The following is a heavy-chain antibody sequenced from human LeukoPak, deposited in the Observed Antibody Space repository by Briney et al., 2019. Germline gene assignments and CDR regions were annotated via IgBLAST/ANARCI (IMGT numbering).Heavy chain of an antibody. CDR3: ARGQYFDY. J-gene: IGHJ4*02. CDR1: GGSVSSGSYY. CDR2: IYYSGST. Sequence: SETLSLTCTVSGGSVSSGSYYWSWIRQPPGKGLEWIGYIYYSGSTNYNPSLKSRVTISVDTSKNQFSLKLSSVTAADTAVYYCARGQYFDYWGQGTLVTVSS. V-gene: IGHV4-61*01.